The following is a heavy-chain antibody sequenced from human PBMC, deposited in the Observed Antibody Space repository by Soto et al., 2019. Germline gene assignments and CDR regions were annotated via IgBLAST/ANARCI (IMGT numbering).Heavy chain of an antibody. CDR2: INEGPGDT. CDR1: GFTFSSYA. D-gene: IGHD3-9*01. V-gene: IGHV3-23*01. CDR3: PKPHYDILDY. Sequence: VQLLESGGGLVQPGGSLRLSCAASGFTFSSYAMSWVRQAPGKGLEWVSAINEGPGDTFYADSVKGRFTISRDDSKDSLYLPMNSLRAEDTAIYSCPKPHYDILDYWCQGTLVTVSS. J-gene: IGHJ4*02.